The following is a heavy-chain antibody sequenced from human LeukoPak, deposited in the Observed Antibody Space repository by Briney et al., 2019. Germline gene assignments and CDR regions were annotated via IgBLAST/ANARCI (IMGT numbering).Heavy chain of an antibody. CDR1: GSSFRSYS. J-gene: IGHJ4*02. Sequence: GSLRLSCAASGSSFRSYSMDWVRQAPGKGLEWVSSITGSSSYISYADSVKGRFTISRDNAENSLFLQMNSLRPEDTAVYFCARDRLEGGETFDSWGQGTLVTVSS. CDR3: ARDRLEGGETFDS. V-gene: IGHV3-21*01. CDR2: ITGSSSYI. D-gene: IGHD1-1*01.